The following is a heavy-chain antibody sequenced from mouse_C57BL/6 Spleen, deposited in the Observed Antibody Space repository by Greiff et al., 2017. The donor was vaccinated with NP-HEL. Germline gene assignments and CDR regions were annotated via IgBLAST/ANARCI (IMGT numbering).Heavy chain of an antibody. J-gene: IGHJ3*01. D-gene: IGHD3-2*02. Sequence: QVQLQQPGAELVKPGASVKMSCKASGYTFTSYWITWVKQRPGQGLEWIGDIYPGSGSTNYNEKFKSKATLTVDTSSSTAYMQLSSLTSEDSAVYYCARYAAQATSGWFAYWGQGTLVTVSA. CDR2: IYPGSGST. CDR1: GYTFTSYW. CDR3: ARYAAQATSGWFAY. V-gene: IGHV1-55*01.